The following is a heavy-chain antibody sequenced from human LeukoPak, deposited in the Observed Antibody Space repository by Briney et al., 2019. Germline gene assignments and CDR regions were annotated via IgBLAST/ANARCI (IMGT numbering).Heavy chain of an antibody. CDR2: IYYSGST. Sequence: PSETLSLTCTVSGASISRSDYFWGWLRQPPGKGLEWLGSIYYSGSTYYSPSLKGRVTISVDTSKNQFSLKQNSVTAADTAVYCCARSSEYGDPFNYWGQGTLVTVSS. CDR1: GASISRSDYF. J-gene: IGHJ4*02. D-gene: IGHD4-17*01. V-gene: IGHV4-39*01. CDR3: ARSSEYGDPFNY.